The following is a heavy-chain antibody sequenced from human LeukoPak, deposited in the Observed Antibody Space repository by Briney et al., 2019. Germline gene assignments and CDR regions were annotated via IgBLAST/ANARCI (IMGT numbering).Heavy chain of an antibody. CDR2: ISDSGGST. J-gene: IGHJ6*03. D-gene: IGHD2-15*01. CDR3: AKNGDRGAYCTGGTCYPYFYYYMDV. V-gene: IGHV3-23*01. CDR1: GFTFSSYA. Sequence: GGSLRLSCAASGFTFSSYAMNWVRQAPGKGLEWVSGISDSGGSTYYADSVKGRFTISRDNSKNTLYLQMNSLRAEDTAIYYCAKNGDRGAYCTGGTCYPYFYYYMDVWGKGTTVTISS.